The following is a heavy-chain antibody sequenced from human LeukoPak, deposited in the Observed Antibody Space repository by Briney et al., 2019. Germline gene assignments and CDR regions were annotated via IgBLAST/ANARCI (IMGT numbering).Heavy chain of an antibody. CDR1: GFTFSSYA. D-gene: IGHD4-11*01. CDR3: AKDRRGYDYPYYFDY. CDR2: ISGSGGST. Sequence: TGGSLRLSCAASGFTFSSYAMSWVRQAPGEGLEWVSAISGSGGSTYYADSVKGRFTISRDNSKNTLYLQLNSLRAEDTAVYYCAKDRRGYDYPYYFDYWGQGTLVTVSS. J-gene: IGHJ4*02. V-gene: IGHV3-23*01.